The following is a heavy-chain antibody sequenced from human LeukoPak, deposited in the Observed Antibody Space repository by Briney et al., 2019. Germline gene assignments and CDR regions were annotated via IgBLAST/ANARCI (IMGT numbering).Heavy chain of an antibody. Sequence: ASVKVSCKASGYTFTGYYMHWVRQAPGQGLEWMGWINPNSGGTNYAQKLQGRVTMTTDTSTSTAYMELRSLRSDDTAVYYCARDTFKLRYFDWLAAIGDYWGQGTLVTVSS. V-gene: IGHV1-2*02. CDR1: GYTFTGYY. CDR2: INPNSGGT. CDR3: ARDTFKLRYFDWLAAIGDY. D-gene: IGHD3-9*01. J-gene: IGHJ4*02.